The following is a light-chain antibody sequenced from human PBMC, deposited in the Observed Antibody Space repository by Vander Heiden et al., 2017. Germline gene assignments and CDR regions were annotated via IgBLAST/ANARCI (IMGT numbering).Light chain of an antibody. V-gene: IGKV2-40*01. Sequence: DIVMTQTPLSLPVTPGEPAFMSCRSSRSLFDSDDGKIYLDWYLQKPGQSPQLLIYTLSNRAPGVPDRFSGSGSGTEFTLKLSRVEPEDVGVYYCMERREFPSGTIGQGTKLEIK. CDR2: TLS. CDR3: MERREFPSGT. J-gene: IGKJ2*02. CDR1: RSLFDSDDGKIY.